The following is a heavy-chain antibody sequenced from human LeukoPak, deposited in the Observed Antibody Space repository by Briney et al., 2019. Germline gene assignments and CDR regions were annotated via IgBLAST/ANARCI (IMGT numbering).Heavy chain of an antibody. D-gene: IGHD2-21*02. Sequence: GGSLRLSCAASGFSFSSYTMNWVRQAPGKGLEWVSIISSSSSYIYYADSVKGRFTISRDNAKNALYLQMNSLRVVDTAVYYCARDGRCGGDCYASWGQGTLVTVSS. CDR1: GFSFSSYT. V-gene: IGHV3-21*01. CDR2: ISSSSSYI. CDR3: ARDGRCGGDCYAS. J-gene: IGHJ4*02.